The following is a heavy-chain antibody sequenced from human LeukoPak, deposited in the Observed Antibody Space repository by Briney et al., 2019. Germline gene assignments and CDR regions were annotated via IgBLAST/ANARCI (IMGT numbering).Heavy chain of an antibody. V-gene: IGHV4-39*01. J-gene: IGHJ4*02. D-gene: IGHD6-13*01. CDR1: GGSISSGGYY. CDR2: IYYSGST. Sequence: PSGTLSLTCGVSGGSISSGGYYWGWIRQPPGKGLEWIGNIYYSGSTYYNPSLKSRVTISIDTSKNQFSLKLSSVTAADTAVYYCARHASYSSSWTDFDYWGQGTLVTVSS. CDR3: ARHASYSSSWTDFDY.